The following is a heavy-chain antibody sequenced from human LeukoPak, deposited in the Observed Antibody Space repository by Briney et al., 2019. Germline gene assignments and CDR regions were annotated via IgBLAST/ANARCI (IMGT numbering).Heavy chain of an antibody. CDR2: IYYSGST. J-gene: IGHJ4*02. CDR3: ARGHSSRTVVTKYYFDY. D-gene: IGHD4-23*01. Sequence: SETLSLTCTVSGGSISSSSYYWGWIRQPPGKGLEWIGSIYYSGSTNYNPSLKSRVTISVDTSKNQFSLKLSSVTAADTAVYYCARGHSSRTVVTKYYFDYWGQGTLVTVSS. CDR1: GGSISSSSYY. V-gene: IGHV4-39*07.